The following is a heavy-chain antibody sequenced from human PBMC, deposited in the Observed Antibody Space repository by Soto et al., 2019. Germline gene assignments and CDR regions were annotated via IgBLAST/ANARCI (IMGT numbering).Heavy chain of an antibody. Sequence: HPGGSLRLSCAASGFTISNYGMHWVRQAPGKGLEWVAVISYDGTITYYADSMKGRFTISRDNSKNTLYLQMNSLRTEDTAVYYCATTRVGPCSSSICFSGIFDGMDVWGQGTTVTVSS. D-gene: IGHD2-2*01. V-gene: IGHV3-30-3*01. J-gene: IGHJ6*02. CDR2: ISYDGTIT. CDR3: ATTRVGPCSSSICFSGIFDGMDV. CDR1: GFTISNYG.